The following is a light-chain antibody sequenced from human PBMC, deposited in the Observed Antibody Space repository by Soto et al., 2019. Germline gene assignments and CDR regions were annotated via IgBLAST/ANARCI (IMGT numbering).Light chain of an antibody. CDR1: QTISRN. CDR3: QQSDGIPIS. V-gene: IGKV1-39*01. J-gene: IGKJ5*01. CDR2: AAS. Sequence: DIQMTQSPSSLSASVGDRVTITCRASQTISRNLNWYQKKPGKAPELLIYAASSLHSGVPSRFSGSGSGTDFALAISSLQPEDFATYYCQQSDGIPISFGQGTRVEIK.